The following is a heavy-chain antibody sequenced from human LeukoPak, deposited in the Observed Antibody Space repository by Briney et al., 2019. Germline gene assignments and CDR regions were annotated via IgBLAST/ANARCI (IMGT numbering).Heavy chain of an antibody. CDR1: GGSISSYY. CDR2: IYTSGST. CDR3: ARDRSAPTYNWFDP. Sequence: PSETLSLTCTVSGGSISSYYWSWIRQPAGKGLEWIGRIYTSGSTNYNPSLKSRVTMLVDTSKNQFSLKLSSVTAADTAVYYCARDRSAPTYNWFDPWGQGTLITVSS. J-gene: IGHJ5*02. V-gene: IGHV4-4*07. D-gene: IGHD2-15*01.